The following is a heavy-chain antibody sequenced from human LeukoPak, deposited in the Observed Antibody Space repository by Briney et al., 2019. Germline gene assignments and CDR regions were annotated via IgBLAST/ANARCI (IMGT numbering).Heavy chain of an antibody. Sequence: GGSLRLSCAASGFTFSSFWMSWVRQAPGKGLEWVANIKQDGSEKNYVDSVKGRFTISRDNTKNSLYLQMNSLGAEDTAAYYCARCPAVVGLYGLDVWGQGTTVTVSS. J-gene: IGHJ6*02. D-gene: IGHD6-19*01. CDR2: IKQDGSEK. CDR3: ARCPAVVGLYGLDV. CDR1: GFTFSSFW. V-gene: IGHV3-7*01.